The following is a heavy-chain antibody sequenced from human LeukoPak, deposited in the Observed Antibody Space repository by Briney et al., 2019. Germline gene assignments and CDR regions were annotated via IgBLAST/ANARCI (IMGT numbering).Heavy chain of an antibody. Sequence: PSETLSLTCAVYGGSFSGYYWSWIRQPPGKGLEWIGSIYYSGSTYYNPSLKSRVTISVDTSKNQFSLKLSSVTAADTAVYYCARRLRKGWFDPWGQGTLVTVSS. D-gene: IGHD1-14*01. CDR2: IYYSGST. CDR1: GGSFSGYY. CDR3: ARRLRKGWFDP. V-gene: IGHV4-34*01. J-gene: IGHJ5*02.